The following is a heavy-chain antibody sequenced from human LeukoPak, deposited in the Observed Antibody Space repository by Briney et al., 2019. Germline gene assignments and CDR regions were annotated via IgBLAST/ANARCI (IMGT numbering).Heavy chain of an antibody. Sequence: GGSLRLSCAASGFTFSSFSMNWVRPAPGKGLEWVSSISSSSSYIYYADSVKGRFTISRDNAKNSLYLQMNSLRAEDTAVYYCARGADILTGYVTFDYWGQGSLVTVSS. J-gene: IGHJ4*02. CDR3: ARGADILTGYVTFDY. V-gene: IGHV3-21*01. CDR1: GFTFSSFS. CDR2: ISSSSSYI. D-gene: IGHD3-9*01.